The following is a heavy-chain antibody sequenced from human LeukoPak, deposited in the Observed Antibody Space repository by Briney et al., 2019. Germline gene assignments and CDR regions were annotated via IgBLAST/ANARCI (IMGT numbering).Heavy chain of an antibody. CDR3: ARDVGRLVIVGATGRFDY. V-gene: IGHV1-2*02. CDR1: GYIFIAYY. J-gene: IGHJ4*02. Sequence: GASVKVSCKASGYIFIAYYMHWVRQAPGQGLEWVGWINPNSGGTNYAQKFQGRVTITRDTSISTAYMEMSRLRSDDTAVYYCARDVGRLVIVGATGRFDYWGQGTLVTVSS. D-gene: IGHD1-26*01. CDR2: INPNSGGT.